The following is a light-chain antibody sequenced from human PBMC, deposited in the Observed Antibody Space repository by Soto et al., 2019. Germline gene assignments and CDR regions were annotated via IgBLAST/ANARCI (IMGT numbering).Light chain of an antibody. CDR3: QQYNSYWT. CDR1: QNIRSR. V-gene: IGKV1-5*01. J-gene: IGKJ1*01. CDR2: DAS. Sequence: DIQMTQSPSTLSASVGDRVTITCRASQNIRSRLAWFQQKPGKAPKLPIYDASSLESGVPQRFSGSGSGTEFTLTISSLQPDDFATYYCQQYNSYWTFGQGTKVDIK.